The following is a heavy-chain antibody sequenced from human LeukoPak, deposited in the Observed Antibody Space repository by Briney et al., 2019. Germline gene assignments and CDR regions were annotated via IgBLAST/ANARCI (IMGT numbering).Heavy chain of an antibody. CDR2: INHSGST. CDR3: ARARITMVRGVTYYYYYYMDV. V-gene: IGHV4-34*01. Sequence: SETLSLTCAVYGGSFSGYYWSWIRQPPGKGLEWIGEINHSGSTNYNPSLKSRVTISVDTSKNQFSLKLSSVTAADTAVYYCARARITMVRGVTYYYYYYMDVWGKGTTVTVSS. D-gene: IGHD3-10*01. J-gene: IGHJ6*03. CDR1: GGSFSGYY.